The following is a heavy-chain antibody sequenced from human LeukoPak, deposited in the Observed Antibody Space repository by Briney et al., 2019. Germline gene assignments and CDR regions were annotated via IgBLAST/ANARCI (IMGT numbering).Heavy chain of an antibody. CDR1: GFTFSSYA. D-gene: IGHD1-26*01. J-gene: IGHJ3*01. Sequence: GGSLRLSCAASGFTFSSYAMSWVRQAPWKGLEWVSSISVSGGSTYYADSVKGRFTISRDNSKNTLYLQMNSLRAEDTAVYYCAKLEAGEVGAVWGQGTMVTVSS. CDR3: AKLEAGEVGAV. V-gene: IGHV3-23*01. CDR2: ISVSGGST.